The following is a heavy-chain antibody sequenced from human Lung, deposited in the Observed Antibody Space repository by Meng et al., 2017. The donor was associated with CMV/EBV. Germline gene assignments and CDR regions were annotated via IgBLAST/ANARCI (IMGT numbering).Heavy chain of an antibody. CDR2: ISAYNGNT. CDR3: ARVEVGITSGDY. D-gene: IGHD1-26*01. V-gene: IGHV1-18*01. Sequence: VLAGCEVQNHGALVKVSCKASGYTFTNYGITWVRQAPGQGLGWMGCISAYNGNTNYAQTLQGRLTMTTDTSTSTAYMELRSLRSDDTAVYYCARVEVGITSGDYWGQGTLVTVSS. J-gene: IGHJ4*02. CDR1: GYTFTNYG.